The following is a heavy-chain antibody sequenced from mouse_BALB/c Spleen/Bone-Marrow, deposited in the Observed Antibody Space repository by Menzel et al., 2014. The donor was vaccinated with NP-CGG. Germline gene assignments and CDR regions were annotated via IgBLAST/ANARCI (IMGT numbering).Heavy chain of an antibody. J-gene: IGHJ3*01. D-gene: IGHD2-14*01. CDR1: GYSFTGYF. CDR2: INPYNGDA. Sequence: VQLQQPGPELVKPGASVKISCKTSGYSFTGYFMSWVMQSRGKGLEWIGRINPYNGDAFYNEKFQGKATITADTSSNAAYLQLSSLTSEDTAVYYCATYYRYDRRFAYWGQGTLVTVSA. V-gene: IGHV1-20*01. CDR3: ATYYRYDRRFAY.